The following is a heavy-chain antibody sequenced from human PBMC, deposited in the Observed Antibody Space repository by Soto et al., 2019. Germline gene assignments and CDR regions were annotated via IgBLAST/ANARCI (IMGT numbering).Heavy chain of an antibody. CDR2: ISYDGSNK. CDR1: GFTFSSYA. V-gene: IGHV3-30-3*01. CDR3: ARDYGDYYFDY. J-gene: IGHJ4*02. D-gene: IGHD4-17*01. Sequence: GGSLRLSCAASGFTFSSYAMHWVRQAPGKGLEWVAVISYDGSNKYYADSVKGRFTISRDNSKNTLYLQMNSLRAEHTAVYYCARDYGDYYFDYWGQGTLVTVSS.